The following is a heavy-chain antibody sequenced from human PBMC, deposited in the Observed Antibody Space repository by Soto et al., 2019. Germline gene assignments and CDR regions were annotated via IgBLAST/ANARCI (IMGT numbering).Heavy chain of an antibody. CDR3: ARHFGPPRYFQVEMATIRDY. CDR2: IYSGGST. V-gene: IGHV3-66*04. CDR1: GFTVSSNY. D-gene: IGHD5-12*01. J-gene: IGHJ4*02. Sequence: GGSLRLSCAASGFTVSSNYMSWVRQAPGKGLEWVSVIYSGGSTYYADSVKGRFTISRDNSKNTLYLQMNSLRAEDPAVYYCARHFGPPRYFQVEMATIRDYWGQGTLVTVSS.